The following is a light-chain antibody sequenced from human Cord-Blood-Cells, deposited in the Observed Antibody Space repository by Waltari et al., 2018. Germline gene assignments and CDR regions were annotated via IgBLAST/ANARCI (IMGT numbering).Light chain of an antibody. Sequence: EIQKTQSSSTLSASVGNRVTITCRASQSISSWMAWYQQKPGKAPKLLIYYASSLESGVPSRFSGSGSGTEFTLTISSLQPDDFATYYCQQYNSYSTFGQGTKVEIK. CDR2: YAS. V-gene: IGKV1-5*01. CDR1: QSISSW. CDR3: QQYNSYST. J-gene: IGKJ1*01.